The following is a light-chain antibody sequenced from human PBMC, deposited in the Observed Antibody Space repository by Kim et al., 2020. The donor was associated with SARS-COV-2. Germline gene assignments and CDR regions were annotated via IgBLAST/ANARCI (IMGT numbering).Light chain of an antibody. V-gene: IGKV1-39*01. CDR2: TAS. J-gene: IGKJ1*01. Sequence: DILMTQSPSSLSASVGDRVTITCRASGTIDTYLNWYQQKPGKAPKLLSYTASDLQSGVPSRFSGSGSGTDFTLSISSLQPEDFATYYCQHSYCLSRTSGQSTKVDIK. CDR1: GTIDTY. CDR3: QHSYCLSRT.